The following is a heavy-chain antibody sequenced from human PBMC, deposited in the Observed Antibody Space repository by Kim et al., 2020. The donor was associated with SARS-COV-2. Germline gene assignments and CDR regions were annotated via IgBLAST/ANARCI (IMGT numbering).Heavy chain of an antibody. Sequence: ASVKVSCKASGYTFTSYYMHWVRQAPGQGLEWMGIINTSGGSTSYAQKFQGRVTMTRDTSTSTVYMELSSLRSEDTAVYYCARDFVVHRADTAMVRASLNHFDYWGQGTLVTVSS. J-gene: IGHJ4*02. CDR3: ARDFVVHRADTAMVRASLNHFDY. CDR1: GYTFTSYY. CDR2: INTSGGST. D-gene: IGHD5-18*01. V-gene: IGHV1-46*01.